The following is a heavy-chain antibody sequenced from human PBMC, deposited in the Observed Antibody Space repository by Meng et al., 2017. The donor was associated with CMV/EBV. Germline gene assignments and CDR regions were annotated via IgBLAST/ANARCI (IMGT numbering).Heavy chain of an antibody. CDR3: AKDPYSNYARPY. D-gene: IGHD4-11*01. CDR1: GFTFSDYY. J-gene: IGHJ4*02. V-gene: IGHV3-11*01. CDR2: ISSSGSTI. Sequence: GESLKISCAASGFTFSDYYMSWIRQAPGKGLEWVSYISSSGSTIYYADSVKGRFTISRDNAKNSLYLQMNSLRAEDTAVYYCAKDPYSNYARPYWGQGTLVTVSS.